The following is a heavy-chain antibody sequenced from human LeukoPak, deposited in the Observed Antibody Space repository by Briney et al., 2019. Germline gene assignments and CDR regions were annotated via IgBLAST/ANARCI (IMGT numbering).Heavy chain of an antibody. CDR3: ARRRGAVRTPFDY. Sequence: GEYLKISCKGSGYSFTSYWIVWVRQMPGKGLEWMGIIYPGDSDTRYSPSFQGQVTISADKSIRTAYVQWRSLKASDTAMYYCARRRGAVRTPFDYWGRGTLVTVSS. CDR2: IYPGDSDT. D-gene: IGHD3-10*01. CDR1: GYSFTSYW. J-gene: IGHJ4*01. V-gene: IGHV5-51*01.